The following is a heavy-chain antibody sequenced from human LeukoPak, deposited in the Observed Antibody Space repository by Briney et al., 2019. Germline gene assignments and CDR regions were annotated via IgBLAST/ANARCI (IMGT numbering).Heavy chain of an antibody. V-gene: IGHV3-30*18. CDR3: AKPQVRFWQQLVPDYFDY. CDR1: GFTFSSYG. CDR2: ISYDGSNK. J-gene: IGHJ4*02. Sequence: GGSLRLSCAASGFTFSSYGMHWVRQAPGKGLEWVAVISYDGSNKYYADSVKGRFTISRDNSKNTLYLQMNSLRAEDTAVYYCAKPQVRFWQQLVPDYFDYWGQGTLVTVSS. D-gene: IGHD6-13*01.